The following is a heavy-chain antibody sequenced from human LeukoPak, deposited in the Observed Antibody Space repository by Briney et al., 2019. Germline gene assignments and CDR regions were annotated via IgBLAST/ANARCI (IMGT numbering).Heavy chain of an antibody. CDR2: ISGSGGST. CDR3: AKAATIVVVPAAISY. V-gene: IGHV3-23*01. CDR1: GFTFDDYG. J-gene: IGHJ4*02. Sequence: GGSLRLSCAASGFTFDDYGMSWVRQAPGKGLEWVSAISGSGGSTYYADSVKGRFTISRDNSKNTLYLQMNSLRAEDTAVYYCAKAATIVVVPAAISYWGQGTLVTVSS. D-gene: IGHD2-2*01.